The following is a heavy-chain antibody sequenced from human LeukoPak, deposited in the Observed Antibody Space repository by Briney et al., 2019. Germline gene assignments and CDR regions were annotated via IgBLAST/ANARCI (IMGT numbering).Heavy chain of an antibody. Sequence: GGSLRLSCAASGFSFSTYGMHWVRQAPGKGLEWLAFIQSDGRNKYYADSVKGRFTISRDNSKNTLYLRMNSLRAEDTAVYYCAKILRSGSPDAPSDYWGQGTLVTVSS. CDR1: GFSFSTYG. J-gene: IGHJ4*02. CDR3: AKILRSGSPDAPSDY. D-gene: IGHD1-26*01. V-gene: IGHV3-30*02. CDR2: IQSDGRNK.